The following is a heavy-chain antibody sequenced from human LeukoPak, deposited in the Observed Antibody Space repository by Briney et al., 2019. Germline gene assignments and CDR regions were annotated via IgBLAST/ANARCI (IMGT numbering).Heavy chain of an antibody. Sequence: GGSLRLSCAASGFTFNSYWMSWVRQAPGKGLEWVANIKQDGSEKFYMDSVKGRFTISRDNTKTSLSLQMSSLRAEDTAVYYCARGGSYYDFWSGYYDYYYYMDVWGKGTTVTVSS. D-gene: IGHD3-3*01. V-gene: IGHV3-7*01. CDR1: GFTFNSYW. J-gene: IGHJ6*03. CDR2: IKQDGSEK. CDR3: ARGGSYYDFWSGYYDYYYYMDV.